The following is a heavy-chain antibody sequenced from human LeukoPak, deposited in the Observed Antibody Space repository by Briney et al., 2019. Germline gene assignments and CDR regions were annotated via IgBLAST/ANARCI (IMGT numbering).Heavy chain of an antibody. J-gene: IGHJ4*02. CDR2: ISATGGAT. Sequence: GGSLRLSCAVSGFTFNNNAMSWVRQAPGKGLECVSAISATGGATYYADSVKGRITISRDNSKNTLYLQMNSLRAEDTAVYYCVKADGVTPEWGQGTLVTVSS. D-gene: IGHD5-18*01. CDR3: VKADGVTPE. CDR1: GFTFNNNA. V-gene: IGHV3-23*01.